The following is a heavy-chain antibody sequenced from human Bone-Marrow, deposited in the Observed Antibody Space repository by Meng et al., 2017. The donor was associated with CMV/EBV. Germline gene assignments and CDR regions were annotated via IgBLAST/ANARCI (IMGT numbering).Heavy chain of an antibody. CDR1: GYTFTSYD. Sequence: ASVKVSCKASGYTFTSYDINWVRQATGQGLEWMGWMNPNSGNTGYAQKFQGRVTITRNTSISTAYMELSSLRSEDTAVYYCASSGGWEGNYFDYWGQGTLVTVSS. V-gene: IGHV1-8*03. CDR3: ASSGGWEGNYFDY. D-gene: IGHD1-26*01. CDR2: MNPNSGNT. J-gene: IGHJ4*02.